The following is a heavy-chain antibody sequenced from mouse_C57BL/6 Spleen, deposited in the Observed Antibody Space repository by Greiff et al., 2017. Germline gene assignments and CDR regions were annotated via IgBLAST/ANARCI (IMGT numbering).Heavy chain of an antibody. Sequence: EVKLVESGEGLVKPGGSLKLSCAASGFTFSSYAMSWVRQTPEKRLEWVAYISSGGDYIYYADTVKGRFTISRDNARNTLYLQMSSLKSEDTAMYYCTREGWDDYFDYWGQGTTLTVSS. CDR1: GFTFSSYA. J-gene: IGHJ2*01. V-gene: IGHV5-9-1*02. CDR2: ISSGGDYI. CDR3: TREGWDDYFDY. D-gene: IGHD4-1*01.